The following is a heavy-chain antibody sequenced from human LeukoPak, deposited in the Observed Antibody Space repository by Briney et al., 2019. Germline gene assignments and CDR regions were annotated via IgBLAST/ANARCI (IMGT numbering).Heavy chain of an antibody. V-gene: IGHV3-64*01. CDR3: ARIPEY. D-gene: IGHD2-2*01. CDR2: ISKSGDDT. Sequence: GGSLRLSCAASGFDFSTYAMHWVRLTPGKGLEFVSSISKSGDDTSYGNDVKGRFTISRDNIKNTVDLEMGSLRVDDTGIYYCARIPEYWGQGTVVTVSS. J-gene: IGHJ1*01. CDR1: GFDFSTYA.